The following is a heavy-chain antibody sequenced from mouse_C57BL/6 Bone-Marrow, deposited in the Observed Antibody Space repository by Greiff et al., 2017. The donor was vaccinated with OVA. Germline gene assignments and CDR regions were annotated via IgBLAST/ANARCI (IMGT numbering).Heavy chain of an antibody. CDR3: ARTRDLLLAWFAY. J-gene: IGHJ3*01. D-gene: IGHD2-1*01. CDR1: GYAFSSSW. V-gene: IGHV1-82*01. Sequence: QVQLQQSGPELVKPGASVKISCKASGYAFSSSWMNWVKQRPGKGLEWIGRIYPGDGDTNYNGKFKGKATLTADKSSSTAYMQLSSLTSEDSAVYFCARTRDLLLAWFAYWGQGTLVTVSA. CDR2: IYPGDGDT.